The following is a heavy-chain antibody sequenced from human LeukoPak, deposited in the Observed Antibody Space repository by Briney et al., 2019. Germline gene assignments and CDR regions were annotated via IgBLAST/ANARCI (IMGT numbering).Heavy chain of an antibody. CDR1: GGSFSGYY. D-gene: IGHD4-23*01. V-gene: IGHV4-34*01. CDR2: INHSGST. J-gene: IGHJ3*02. CDR3: ARKGATAGGTRAFDI. Sequence: KASETLSLTCAVYGGSFSGYYWTWIRQPPGQGLEWIGEINHSGSTLYDPSLKSRVTISLVTSKSQFSLKMSSMTAADTAVYYCARKGATAGGTRAFDIWGRGTMVTVSS.